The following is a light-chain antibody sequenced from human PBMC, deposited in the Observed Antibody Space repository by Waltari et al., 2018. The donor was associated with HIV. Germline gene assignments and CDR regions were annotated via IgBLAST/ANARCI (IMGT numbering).Light chain of an antibody. CDR1: STKLGNNA. CDR2: YDD. V-gene: IGLV1-36*01. CDR3: AAWDDSLNGPV. J-gene: IGLJ2*01. Sequence: QSVLTQPPSVSEAPRQRVTISCYGSSTKLGNNALNWYPQLTGKAPKLLIYYDDLLPSGVSDRFSGSKSGTSASLAISGLQSEDEADYYWAAWDDSLNGPVFGGGTKLTVL.